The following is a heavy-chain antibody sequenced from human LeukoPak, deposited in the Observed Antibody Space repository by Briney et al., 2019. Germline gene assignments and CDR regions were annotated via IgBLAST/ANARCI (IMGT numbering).Heavy chain of an antibody. V-gene: IGHV3-48*04. Sequence: PGGSLRLSCAASGFTFSAYGMNWVRQAPGKGLEWVSYISGSSDTIYYTDSVKGRFTISRDNAQDSLYLQMNSLRAEDTAVYYCAKTAGYYDMDVWGQGTTVTVSS. CDR3: AKTAGYYDMDV. CDR2: ISGSSDTI. CDR1: GFTFSAYG. D-gene: IGHD3-9*01. J-gene: IGHJ6*02.